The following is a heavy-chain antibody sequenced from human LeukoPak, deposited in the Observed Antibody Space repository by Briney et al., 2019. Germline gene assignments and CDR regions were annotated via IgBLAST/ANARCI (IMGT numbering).Heavy chain of an antibody. J-gene: IGHJ4*02. Sequence: SGPTLVKPTQTLTLTCTFSGFSLSTSGVGVGWIRQPPGKALEWLALIYWDDDKRYSPSLKSRPTITKDTTKNQVVLTMTNMDPVNTATYYCAHRRMGGRADYWGQGTLVTVPS. CDR1: GFSLSTSGVG. V-gene: IGHV2-5*02. CDR3: AHRRMGGRADY. CDR2: IYWDDDK. D-gene: IGHD2-15*01.